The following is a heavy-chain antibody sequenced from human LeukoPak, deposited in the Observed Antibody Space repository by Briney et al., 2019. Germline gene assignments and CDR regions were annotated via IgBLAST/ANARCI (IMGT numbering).Heavy chain of an antibody. V-gene: IGHV4-61*02. CDR3: ARGITMIRGAYYFDY. CDR2: IYTSGST. Sequence: SETLSFTCAVSGGSFRSSSYYWSWIRQPAGKGREWIGRIYTSGSTNYNPSLKSRVTISVDTSKNQFSLKLNSVTAADTAVYYCARGITMIRGAYYFDYWGQGTLVTVSS. J-gene: IGHJ4*02. CDR1: GGSFRSSSYY. D-gene: IGHD3-10*01.